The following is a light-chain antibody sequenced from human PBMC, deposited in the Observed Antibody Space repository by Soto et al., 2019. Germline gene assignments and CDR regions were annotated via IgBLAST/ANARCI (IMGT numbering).Light chain of an antibody. Sequence: EIVLTQSPGTLSLSPGERATLSCRASQSVSSSYLAWYQQKPGQAPRLLIYGASSRATGIPDRFSGSGSGTDVTLIISRLEPEDFAVYYCQQDGSTALTFGGGTKVEIK. V-gene: IGKV3-20*01. CDR3: QQDGSTALT. CDR1: QSVSSSY. CDR2: GAS. J-gene: IGKJ4*01.